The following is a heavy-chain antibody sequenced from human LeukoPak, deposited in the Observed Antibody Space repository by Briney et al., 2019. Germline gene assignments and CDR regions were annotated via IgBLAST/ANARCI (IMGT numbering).Heavy chain of an antibody. CDR2: IIPIFGTA. CDR3: ARVVDTACCNWFDP. Sequence: GASVKVSCKASGGTFSSYAISWVRQAPGQGLEWMGGIIPIFGTANYAQKFQGRVTITTDESTSTAYMELRSLRSDDTAVYYCARVVDTACCNWFDPWGQGTLVTVSS. D-gene: IGHD5-18*01. J-gene: IGHJ5*02. CDR1: GGTFSSYA. V-gene: IGHV1-69*05.